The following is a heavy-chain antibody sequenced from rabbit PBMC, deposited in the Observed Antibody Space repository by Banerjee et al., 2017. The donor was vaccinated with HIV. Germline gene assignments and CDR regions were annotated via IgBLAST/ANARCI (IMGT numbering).Heavy chain of an antibody. V-gene: IGHV1S45*01. D-gene: IGHD6-1*01. CDR2: IYTSSGST. J-gene: IGHJ4*01. CDR1: GFTLSSYY. CDR3: ARSPGYSYVYNTYFVL. Sequence: QEQLEESGGGLVKPEGSLTLTCKASGFTLSSYYMCWVRQAPGKGLELIACIYTSSGSTWYASWAKGRFTISKTSSTTVTLQMTSLTAADTATYFCARSPGYSYVYNTYFVLWGPGTLVTVS.